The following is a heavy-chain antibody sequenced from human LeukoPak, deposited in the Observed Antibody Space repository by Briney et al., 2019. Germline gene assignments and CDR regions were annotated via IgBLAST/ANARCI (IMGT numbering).Heavy chain of an antibody. V-gene: IGHV3-30*02. CDR2: IRYDGSTR. CDR1: GFTFSDLG. Sequence: RGSLRLSCAASGFTFSDLGMHWVRQPPAKGLEWVAFIRYDGSTRYYADSVKGRFTISRDNSKNTLYLPMSGLRVVETALYYCSAVDSRVGFAGWGQGTLVTVSS. D-gene: IGHD5-12*01. CDR3: SAVDSRVGFAG. J-gene: IGHJ4*02.